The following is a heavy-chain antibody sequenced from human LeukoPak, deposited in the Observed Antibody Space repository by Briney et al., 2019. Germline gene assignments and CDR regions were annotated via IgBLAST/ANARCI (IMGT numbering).Heavy chain of an antibody. Sequence: GGSLRLSCVASGFTFSSYSMNWVRQAPGKGLEWVTSISSSSSSSSSYIYYADSVKGRFTISRDNAKNSLYLQMNGLRAEDTAVYYCAREMRAAVTDYWGQGTLVTVSS. V-gene: IGHV3-21*04. CDR2: ISSSSSSSSSYI. CDR3: AREMRAAVTDY. J-gene: IGHJ4*02. D-gene: IGHD4-17*01. CDR1: GFTFSSYS.